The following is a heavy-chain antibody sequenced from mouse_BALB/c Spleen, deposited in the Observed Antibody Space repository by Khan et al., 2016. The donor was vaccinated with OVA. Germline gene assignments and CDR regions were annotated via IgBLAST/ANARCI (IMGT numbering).Heavy chain of an antibody. CDR1: GFTFSSYT. D-gene: IGHD2-12*01. CDR3: KRDSNDAHWYFDD. J-gene: IGHJ1*01. CDR2: ISSCSTYT. V-gene: IGHV5-6-4*01. Sequence: EVALVASGGGLVKPGGSLKLSCAASGFTFSSYTMSWVRQTPEKRLEWVATISSCSTYTYYPDSVKGRFTISRDNAKNTLSLQMSSLKSEYPALYYCKRDSNDAHWYFDDWGAGTTVTVS.